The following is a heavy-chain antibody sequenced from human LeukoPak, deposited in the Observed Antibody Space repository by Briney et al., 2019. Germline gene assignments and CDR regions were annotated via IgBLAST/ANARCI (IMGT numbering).Heavy chain of an antibody. CDR3: ASVYYPYYFDY. D-gene: IGHD3-16*01. CDR1: GGSISISSYY. CDR2: IYYSGST. J-gene: IGHJ4*02. Sequence: SETLSLTCNVSGGSISISSYYWGWIRQPPGKGLEWIGSIYYSGSTYYNPSLKSRVTISVDTSKNQFSLKLSSVTAADTAVYYCASVYYPYYFDYWGQGTLVTVSS. V-gene: IGHV4-39*01.